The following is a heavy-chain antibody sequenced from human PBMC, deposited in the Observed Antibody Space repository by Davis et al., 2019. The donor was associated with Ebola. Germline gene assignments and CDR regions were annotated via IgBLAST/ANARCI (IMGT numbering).Heavy chain of an antibody. J-gene: IGHJ4*02. CDR3: ARGGLRGWDY. D-gene: IGHD4-17*01. Sequence: SETLSLTCTVSGGSISSSSYYWGWVRQPPGKGLEWIGSIYYSGSTYYNPSLKSRVTISVDTSKNQFSLKLSSVTAADTAVYYCARGGLRGWDYWGQGTLVTVSS. V-gene: IGHV4-39*07. CDR1: GGSISSSSYY. CDR2: IYYSGST.